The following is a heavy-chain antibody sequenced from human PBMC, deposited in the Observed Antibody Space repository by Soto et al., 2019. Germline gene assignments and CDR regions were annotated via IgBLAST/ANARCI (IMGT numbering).Heavy chain of an antibody. CDR2: IDSAGDA. D-gene: IGHD3-10*01. CDR1: GFTFSSHD. J-gene: IGHJ5*02. V-gene: IGHV3-13*01. Sequence: EVQLVESGGGLVQPGGSLRLSCAASGFTFSSHDMHWVRQVTGKGVEWVSGIDSAGDAKYPASVKGRFTISRENAKNSLYLQMNSLRAEDTAMYYCKRGGIWGVSWNWFDTWGQGTLVTVSS. CDR3: KRGGIWGVSWNWFDT.